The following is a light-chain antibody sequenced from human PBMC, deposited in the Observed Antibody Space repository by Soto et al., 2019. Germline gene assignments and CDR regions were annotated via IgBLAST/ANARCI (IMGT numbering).Light chain of an antibody. CDR1: QSVSSN. V-gene: IGKV3-15*01. Sequence: EIVMTQSPATLSVSPGQRATLSCRASQSVSSNLAWYQQKPGQAPRLLIYDASTRATGIPARFSGSGSGTEFTLTISSLQSEDFAVYYCLKYNGAPWTFGQGTEV. CDR2: DAS. J-gene: IGKJ1*01. CDR3: LKYNGAPWT.